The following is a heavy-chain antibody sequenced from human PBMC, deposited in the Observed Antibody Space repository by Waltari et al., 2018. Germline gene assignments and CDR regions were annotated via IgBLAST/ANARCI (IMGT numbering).Heavy chain of an antibody. Sequence: QVHLVQSGAEVKKPGSSVKVSCKASGGPYSRFGLSWVRLAPGQGLEWMGGIVPVFGTTNYAQKLEGRVTITADESTSTVYMELSSLRSEDTAVYYCVRDTSTMTQQPNGMDVWGQGTTVTVAS. CDR1: GGPYSRFG. CDR3: VRDTSTMTQQPNGMDV. J-gene: IGHJ6*02. V-gene: IGHV1-69*01. CDR2: IVPVFGTT. D-gene: IGHD1-1*01.